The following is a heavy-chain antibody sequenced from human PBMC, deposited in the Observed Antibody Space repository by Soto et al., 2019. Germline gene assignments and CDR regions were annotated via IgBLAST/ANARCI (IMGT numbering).Heavy chain of an antibody. CDR1: GGTFSSYA. CDR2: IIPIFGTA. D-gene: IGHD1-26*01. Sequence: VASVKVSCKASGGTFSSYAISWVRQAPGQGLEWMGGIIPIFGTANYAQKFQGRVTITADESTSTAYMELSSLRSEDTAVYYCARAVGAKGAYGMDVWGQGTTVTVSS. CDR3: ARAVGAKGAYGMDV. J-gene: IGHJ6*02. V-gene: IGHV1-69*13.